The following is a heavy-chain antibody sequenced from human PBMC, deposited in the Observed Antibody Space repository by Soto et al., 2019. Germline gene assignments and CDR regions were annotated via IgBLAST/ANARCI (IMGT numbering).Heavy chain of an antibody. Sequence: EVQLVESGGGLVQPGRSLRLSCAASGFTFDDYAMHWVRQAPGKGLEWVSGISWNSGSIGYADSVKGRFTISRDNAKNSLYLQMNSLRAEDTALYYCATSPYTVVTPLYFDYWGQGTLVTVSS. CDR1: GFTFDDYA. CDR3: ATSPYTVVTPLYFDY. V-gene: IGHV3-9*01. CDR2: ISWNSGSI. J-gene: IGHJ4*02. D-gene: IGHD2-21*02.